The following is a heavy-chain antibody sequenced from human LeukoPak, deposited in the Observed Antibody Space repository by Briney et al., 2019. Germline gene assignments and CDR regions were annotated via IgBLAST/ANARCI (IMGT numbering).Heavy chain of an antibody. Sequence: GRSLRLSCAASGFTFDDYAMHWVRQAPGKGLEWVSGISWNSGSIGYADSVKGRFTISRDNAKNSLYLQMNSLRAEDTALYYCAKDMRGYSYGYSFDYWGQGTTVTVSS. CDR3: AKDMRGYSYGYSFDY. CDR2: ISWNSGSI. J-gene: IGHJ4*02. D-gene: IGHD5-18*01. CDR1: GFTFDDYA. V-gene: IGHV3-9*01.